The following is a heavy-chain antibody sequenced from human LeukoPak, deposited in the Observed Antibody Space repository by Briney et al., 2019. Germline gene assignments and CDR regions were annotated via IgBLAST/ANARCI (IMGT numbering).Heavy chain of an antibody. J-gene: IGHJ4*02. Sequence: GGSLRLSCEASGFTFRRHWMSWVRQAPGKGLEWVANIKQDEGQQHYIDSVKGRFSISRDNARNSFDLQMNSLRAEDTAVYYCARDRGSGLFDYWGQGTLGTVSS. V-gene: IGHV3-7*01. CDR2: IKQDEGQQ. CDR1: GFTFRRHW. D-gene: IGHD6-19*01. CDR3: ARDRGSGLFDY.